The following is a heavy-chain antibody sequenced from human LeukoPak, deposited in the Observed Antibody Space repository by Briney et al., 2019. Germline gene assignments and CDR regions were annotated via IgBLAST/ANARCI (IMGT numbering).Heavy chain of an antibody. Sequence: AASVKVSCKASGYTCTNYGISWVRQAPGQGLEWMGWIRCYNGNTDYAQKFQGRVTMTTDTSTSTAYMELRSLRSDDTAVYYCARGFPPRRNYDSSGYYSYYFDYWGQGTLVTVSS. D-gene: IGHD3-22*01. CDR1: GYTCTNYG. J-gene: IGHJ4*02. CDR3: ARGFPPRRNYDSSGYYSYYFDY. V-gene: IGHV1-18*01. CDR2: IRCYNGNT.